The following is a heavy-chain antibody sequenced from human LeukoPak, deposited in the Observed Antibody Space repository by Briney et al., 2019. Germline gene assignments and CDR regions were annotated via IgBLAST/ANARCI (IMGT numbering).Heavy chain of an antibody. CDR1: GSTFTIYY. V-gene: IGHV1-46*01. J-gene: IGHJ6*01. Sequence: GASVKVSFTASGSTFTIYYMHWVRQAPRQGLEWMGIIKPSVGSTSYAQKFQGRVTMTRETSTRTVYMELSSLRCEDTGGYYCARMVRGAYYYGMVVWGEGTTVTVSS. CDR3: ARMVRGAYYYGMVV. D-gene: IGHD3-10*01. CDR2: IKPSVGST.